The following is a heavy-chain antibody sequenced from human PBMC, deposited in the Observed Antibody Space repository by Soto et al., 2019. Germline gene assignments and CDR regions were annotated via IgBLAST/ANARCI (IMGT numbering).Heavy chain of an antibody. Sequence: GGSLRLSCTASGFTFGDYAMSWFRQAPGKGLEWVGFIRSKAYGGTTEYAASVKGRFTIARDDSKSIAYLQMNSLKTEDTAVYYCTRTLVTEEPTYYDFWSDTNYGMDVWGQGTTVTVSS. V-gene: IGHV3-49*03. CDR1: GFTFGDYA. CDR2: IRSKAYGGTT. CDR3: TRTLVTEEPTYYDFWSDTNYGMDV. J-gene: IGHJ6*02. D-gene: IGHD3-3*01.